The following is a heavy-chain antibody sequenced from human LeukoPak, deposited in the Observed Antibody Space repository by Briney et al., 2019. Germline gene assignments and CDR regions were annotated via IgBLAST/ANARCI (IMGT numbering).Heavy chain of an antibody. CDR3: VRGVGVSRFNYLDS. J-gene: IGHJ4*02. V-gene: IGHV3-33*08. CDR1: GFAFSGFG. Sequence: GGSLRLSCAASGFAFSGFGMHWVRQAPGKGLEWVAVIWYDASNKYYADSVKGRFTISRDNSKNTLYLQMNSLRDDDTAVYYCVRGVGVSRFNYLDSWGQGTLVIVSS. D-gene: IGHD6-13*01. CDR2: IWYDASNK.